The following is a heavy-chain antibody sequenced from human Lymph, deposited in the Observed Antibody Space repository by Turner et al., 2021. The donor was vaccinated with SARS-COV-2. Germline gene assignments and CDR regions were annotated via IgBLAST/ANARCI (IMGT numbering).Heavy chain of an antibody. J-gene: IGHJ6*02. V-gene: IGHV3-30*18. Sequence: QVQLVEAGGGVVRPGRSLRLSCAAAGFTFSSYGMHWVRQAPGKGLGWVAVISYDGSNKYYADSVKGRFTSSRDNSKNTLYLQMNSLRAEDTAVYYCAKVRSIFGVVIGGMDVWGQGTTVTVSS. CDR1: GFTFSSYG. CDR2: ISYDGSNK. D-gene: IGHD3-3*01. CDR3: AKVRSIFGVVIGGMDV.